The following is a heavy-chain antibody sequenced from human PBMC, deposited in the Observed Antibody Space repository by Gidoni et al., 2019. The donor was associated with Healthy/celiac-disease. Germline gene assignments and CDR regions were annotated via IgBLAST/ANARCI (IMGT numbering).Heavy chain of an antibody. CDR1: GGTFSSYA. Sequence: QVQLVQSGAEVKKTGSSVKVTCKAAGGTFSSYAISWVRQAPVQGLEWMGRIIPILGIANSAQKFQGIVTITADKSTSTAYMVLSSLRSEDTAVYYCARASIEQQLVADYFDYWGQGTLVTVSS. CDR2: IIPILGIA. J-gene: IGHJ4*02. V-gene: IGHV1-69*04. CDR3: ARASIEQQLVADYFDY. D-gene: IGHD6-13*01.